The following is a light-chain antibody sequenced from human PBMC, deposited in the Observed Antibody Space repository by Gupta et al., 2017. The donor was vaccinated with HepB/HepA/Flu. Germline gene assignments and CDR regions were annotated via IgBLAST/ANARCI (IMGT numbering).Light chain of an antibody. CDR2: AAS. CDR3: QQSDSTPYT. CDR1: QSISSY. Sequence: DIQLTQSPSSLSASVGDRVTITCRASQSISSYLNGYQQKPGKAPKLLIYAASSLQSGVPSRFSGSGSETDFTRTISSLQPEDFATYYCQQSDSTPYTFGQGTXLEIK. V-gene: IGKV1-39*01. J-gene: IGKJ2*01.